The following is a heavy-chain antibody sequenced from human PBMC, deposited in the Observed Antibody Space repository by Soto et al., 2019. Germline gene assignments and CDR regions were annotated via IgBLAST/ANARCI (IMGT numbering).Heavy chain of an antibody. J-gene: IGHJ4*02. CDR1: GFTFSSYW. Sequence: EVQLVESGGGLVQPGGSLRLSCAASGFTFSSYWMSWVRQAPGKGLEWVANIKQDGSEKYYVDSVKGRFTISRDNAKNSLYLQMNSLRAEDTAVYYCARVSRWLQFTHLVYWGQGTLVTVSS. V-gene: IGHV3-7*03. CDR2: IKQDGSEK. D-gene: IGHD5-12*01. CDR3: ARVSRWLQFTHLVY.